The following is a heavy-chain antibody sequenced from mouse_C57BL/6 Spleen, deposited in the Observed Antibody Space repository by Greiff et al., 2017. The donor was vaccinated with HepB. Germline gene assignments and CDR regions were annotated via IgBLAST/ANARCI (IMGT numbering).Heavy chain of an antibody. D-gene: IGHD4-1*01. Sequence: EVKLMESGGDLVKPGGSLKLSCAASGFTFSSYGMSWVRQTPDKRLEWVATISSGGSYTYYPDSVQGRFTISRDNAKNTLYLQMSSLKSEDTAMYYCAREGTGPDYWGQGTTLTVSS. V-gene: IGHV5-6*01. J-gene: IGHJ2*01. CDR1: GFTFSSYG. CDR2: ISSGGSYT. CDR3: AREGTGPDY.